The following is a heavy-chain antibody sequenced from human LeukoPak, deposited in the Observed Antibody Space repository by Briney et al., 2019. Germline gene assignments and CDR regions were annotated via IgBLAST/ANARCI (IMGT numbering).Heavy chain of an antibody. CDR2: IKHDASET. D-gene: IGHD2-2*01. CDR1: GFNIRSYW. V-gene: IGHV3-7*01. J-gene: IGHJ1*01. Sequence: GGSLRLSCEASGFNIRSYWLTWVRQAPGKGLEWVANIKHDASETYYVDSMKGRFTISRDDARNSVYLQMNSLRAEDTAVYYCATYSSSNGREFQYWGQGTLVTVSS. CDR3: ATYSSSNGREFQY.